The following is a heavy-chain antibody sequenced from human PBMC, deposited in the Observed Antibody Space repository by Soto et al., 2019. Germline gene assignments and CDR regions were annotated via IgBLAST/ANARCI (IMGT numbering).Heavy chain of an antibody. CDR3: ARTSTSGTRIDY. D-gene: IGHD1-1*01. J-gene: IGHJ4*02. V-gene: IGHV4-4*02. CDR2: IYHSGST. Sequence: PSETLSLTCAVSGGSISSNNWWSWVRQPPGKGLEWIGEIYHSGSTNYNPSFKSRVAMSVDKSKNQFSLKLNSVTAADTALYYCARTSTSGTRIDYWGQGTLVTVSS. CDR1: GGSISSNNW.